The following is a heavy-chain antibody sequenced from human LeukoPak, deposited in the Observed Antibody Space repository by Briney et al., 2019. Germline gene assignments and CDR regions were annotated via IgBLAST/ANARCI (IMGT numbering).Heavy chain of an antibody. J-gene: IGHJ5*02. V-gene: IGHV3-13*01. D-gene: IGHD2-2*01. CDR3: ARSYCSSTSCSLDP. Sequence: PGGSLRLSCAASGFTFSSYDMHWVRQPTGKGLEWVSAMCTAGGTYYPGSVKGRFTISRENAKNSLYLQMNSLRAGDTAVYYCARSYCSSTSCSLDPWGQGTLVTVSS. CDR2: MCTAGGT. CDR1: GFTFSSYD.